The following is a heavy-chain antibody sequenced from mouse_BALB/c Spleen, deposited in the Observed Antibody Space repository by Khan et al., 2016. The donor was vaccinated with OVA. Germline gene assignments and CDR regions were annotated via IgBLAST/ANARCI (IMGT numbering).Heavy chain of an antibody. Sequence: VQLQQSGPGLVKPFQSLSLTCTVTGYSITSNYAWNWIRQFPGNKLEWVGYISYSGSTSYNPPLKSRISITRDTSKNQFFLQLNSVTTEDTATYYCARGNYYGYAMDYWGQGTSVTVSS. CDR2: ISYSGST. CDR1: GYSITSNYA. D-gene: IGHD1-1*01. V-gene: IGHV3-2*02. CDR3: ARGNYYGYAMDY. J-gene: IGHJ4*01.